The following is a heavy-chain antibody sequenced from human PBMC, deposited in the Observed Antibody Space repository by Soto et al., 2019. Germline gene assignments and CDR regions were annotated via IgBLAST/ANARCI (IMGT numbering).Heavy chain of an antibody. CDR2: ISAGNGNT. CDR3: VRDSPSGSAFSGHDDIDS. V-gene: IGHV1-3*01. Sequence: ASVKVSCKASGYTFISSAMHWVRQAPGQRLEWMGWISAGNGNTKYSQNFQGRVTITRDTSATTAYMELSSLRSEDTAMYYCVRDSPSGSAFSGHDDIDSWGQGTLVTVSS. CDR1: GYTFISSA. D-gene: IGHD5-12*01. J-gene: IGHJ4*02.